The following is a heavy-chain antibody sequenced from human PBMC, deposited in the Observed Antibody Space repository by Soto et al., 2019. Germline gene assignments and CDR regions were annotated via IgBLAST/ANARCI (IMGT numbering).Heavy chain of an antibody. V-gene: IGHV2-5*02. D-gene: IGHD5-12*01. CDR2: IYWDDNK. CDR1: GFSLNTGGEG. J-gene: IGHJ4*02. CDR3: AHRRISWLHFVGGYDS. Sequence: QITLKESGPTLVKPTQTLTLTCTFSGFSLNTGGEGVGWIRQPPGKALEWLALIYWDDNKRYSPSLKNRLTLTTDTSKNQVVLTMPNMDPVDTATYYCAHRRISWLHFVGGYDSWGQGALVTVSS.